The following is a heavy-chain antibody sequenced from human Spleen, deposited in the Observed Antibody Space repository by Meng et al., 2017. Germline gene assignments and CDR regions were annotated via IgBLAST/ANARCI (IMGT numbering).Heavy chain of an antibody. J-gene: IGHJ4*02. V-gene: IGHV3-43D*03. CDR2: ISWDGGST. CDR1: GFTFDDYA. D-gene: IGHD3-22*01. Sequence: GGSLRLSCAASGFTFDDYAMHWVRQAPGKGLEWVSLISWDGGSTYYADSVKGRFTISRDNSKNSLYLQMNSLRAEDTALYYCAKDRGLAYYYDSSGLDYWGQGTLVTVSS. CDR3: AKDRGLAYYYDSSGLDY.